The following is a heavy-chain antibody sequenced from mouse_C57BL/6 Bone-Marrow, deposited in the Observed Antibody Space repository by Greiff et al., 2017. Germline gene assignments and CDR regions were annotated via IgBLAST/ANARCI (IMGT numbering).Heavy chain of an antibody. D-gene: IGHD2-3*01. V-gene: IGHV1-64*01. CDR1: GYTFTSYW. CDR2: IHPNSGST. J-gene: IGHJ3*01. Sequence: QVQLQQPGAELVKPGASVKLSCKASGYTFTSYWMHWVKQRPGQGLEWIGMIHPNSGSTNYNEKFKSKATLTVDKSSSTAYMQLSSLASEDSAVYYCERRDGYCDWVWFAYWGQGTLVTVSA. CDR3: ERRDGYCDWVWFAY.